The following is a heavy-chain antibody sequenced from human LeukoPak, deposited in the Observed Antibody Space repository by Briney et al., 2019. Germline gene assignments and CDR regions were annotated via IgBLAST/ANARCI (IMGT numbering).Heavy chain of an antibody. J-gene: IGHJ4*02. Sequence: GGSLRLSCAASGFTFSSYEMNWVRQAPGKGLEWVSFISSSGSTIYYADSVKGRFTISRDNAKNSLYLQMNSLRAEDTAVYYCARPDSSFDYWGQGTLVTVSS. D-gene: IGHD3-22*01. CDR3: ARPDSSFDY. V-gene: IGHV3-48*03. CDR1: GFTFSSYE. CDR2: ISSSGSTI.